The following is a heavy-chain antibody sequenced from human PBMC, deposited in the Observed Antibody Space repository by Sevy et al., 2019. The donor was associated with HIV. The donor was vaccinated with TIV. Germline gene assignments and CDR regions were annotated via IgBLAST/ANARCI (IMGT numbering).Heavy chain of an antibody. D-gene: IGHD3-10*01. CDR2: IKSKTDGGTT. Sequence: GESLKISCAASGFTFSNAWMSWVRQAPGKGLEWVGRIKSKTDGGTTDYAAPVKGRFTISRDDSKNTLYLQMNSLKTEDTAVYYCTVRITMVRAHRAFDIWGQWTMVTVSS. CDR1: GFTFSNAW. V-gene: IGHV3-15*01. CDR3: TVRITMVRAHRAFDI. J-gene: IGHJ3*02.